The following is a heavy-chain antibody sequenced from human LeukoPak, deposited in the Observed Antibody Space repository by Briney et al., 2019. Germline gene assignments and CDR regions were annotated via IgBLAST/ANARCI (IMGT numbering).Heavy chain of an antibody. J-gene: IGHJ3*02. CDR2: IWYDGSNK. CDR1: GFTFSSYG. CDR3: AKAGYSSGSDAFDI. V-gene: IGHV3-30*02. D-gene: IGHD6-19*01. Sequence: GGSLRLSCAASGFTFSSYGMHWVRQAPGKGLEWVAVIWYDGSNKYYADSVKGRFTISRDNSKNTLYLQMNSLRAEDTAVYYCAKAGYSSGSDAFDIWGQGTMVTVSS.